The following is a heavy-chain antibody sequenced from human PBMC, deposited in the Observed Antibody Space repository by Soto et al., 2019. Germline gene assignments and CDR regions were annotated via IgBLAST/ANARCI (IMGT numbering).Heavy chain of an antibody. CDR2: ISAYKGNT. D-gene: IGHD5-12*01. CDR1: GYTFTSYG. V-gene: IGHV1-18*04. J-gene: IGHJ4*02. Sequence: QVQLVQSGAEVKKPGASVKVSCKASGYTFTSYGISWVRQAPGQGLEWMGWISAYKGNTNYAQKLQGRVTMTTDTSTSTAYRELRSLRSDDTAVYYCARRVARRAGYSGYDLIAYWGQGTLVTVSS. CDR3: ARRVARRAGYSGYDLIAY.